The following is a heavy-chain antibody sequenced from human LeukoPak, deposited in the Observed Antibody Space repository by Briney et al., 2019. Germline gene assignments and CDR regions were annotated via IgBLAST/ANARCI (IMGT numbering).Heavy chain of an antibody. CDR3: ARENWIDF. CDR2: IDPNGGGT. Sequence: ASVKVSCKGSGYTFTGYYIHGVRQAPGQGGEGMGRIDPNGGGTNYAQKFQGRVTMTRDTSISTAYMELSRLRSGDTAVYYCARENWIDFWGQGTLVTVSS. V-gene: IGHV1-2*06. D-gene: IGHD1-1*01. J-gene: IGHJ4*02. CDR1: GYTFTGYY.